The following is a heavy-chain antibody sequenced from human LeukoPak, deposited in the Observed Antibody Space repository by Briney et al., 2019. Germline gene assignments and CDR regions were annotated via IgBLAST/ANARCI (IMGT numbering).Heavy chain of an antibody. J-gene: IGHJ4*02. CDR3: AKIERGS. Sequence: PGGSLRLSCAASGFTFSSYAMSWVRQAPGKGLEWVAVISYDGSNKYYADSVKGRFTISRDNSKNTLYLQMNSLRAEDTAVYYCAKIERGSWGQGTLVTVSS. V-gene: IGHV3-30*18. CDR1: GFTFSSYA. CDR2: ISYDGSNK. D-gene: IGHD1-1*01.